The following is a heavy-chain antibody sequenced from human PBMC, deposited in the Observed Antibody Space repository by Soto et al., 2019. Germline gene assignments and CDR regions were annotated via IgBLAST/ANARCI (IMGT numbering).Heavy chain of an antibody. CDR1: GFTFSSYG. V-gene: IGHV3-30*18. CDR2: ISYDGSNK. D-gene: IGHD3-22*01. J-gene: IGHJ4*02. Sequence: QVQLVASGGGVVQPGRSLRLSCAASGFTFSSYGMHWVRQAPGKGLEWVAVISYDGSNKYYADSVKGRFTISRDNSKNTLYLQMNSLRAEDTAVYYCAKDPGGTGYDSSGYSDYWGQGTLVTVSS. CDR3: AKDPGGTGYDSSGYSDY.